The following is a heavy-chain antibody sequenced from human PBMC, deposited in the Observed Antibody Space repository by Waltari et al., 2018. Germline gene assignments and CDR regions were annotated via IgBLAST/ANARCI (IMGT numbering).Heavy chain of an antibody. CDR3: ARGRNRFERWLQLSHYYYYYMDV. CDR1: GGSISSSSYY. Sequence: QLQLQESGPGLVKPSETLSLTCTVSGGSISSSSYYWGWIRQPPGKGLEWIGSIYYSGSTYYNPSLKSRVTISVDPSKNQFSLKLSSVTAADTAVYYCARGRNRFERWLQLSHYYYYYMDVWGKGTTVTVSS. J-gene: IGHJ6*03. V-gene: IGHV4-39*07. CDR2: IYYSGST. D-gene: IGHD5-12*01.